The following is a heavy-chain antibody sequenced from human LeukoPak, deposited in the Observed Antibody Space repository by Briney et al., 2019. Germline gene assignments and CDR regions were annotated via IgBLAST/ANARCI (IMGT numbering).Heavy chain of an antibody. CDR1: GGSINSSY. CDR2: IYYSGST. CDR3: ARGGMDSSSFFDY. J-gene: IGHJ4*02. Sequence: SETLSLTCTVSGGSINSSYWSWIRQPPGKGLEWVGHIYYSGSTNYNPSLKGRVTMSVDTSKNQFSLKLTSVTAADTAVYYCARGGMDSSSFFDYWGQGTLVTVSS. V-gene: IGHV4-59*01. D-gene: IGHD6-6*01.